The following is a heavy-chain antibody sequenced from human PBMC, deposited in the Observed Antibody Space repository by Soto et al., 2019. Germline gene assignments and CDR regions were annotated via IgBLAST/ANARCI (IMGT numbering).Heavy chain of an antibody. CDR2: IDHSGYT. CDR3: AKAGYSSGWFLYYFDY. V-gene: IGHV4-34*01. J-gene: IGHJ4*02. Sequence: SETLSLTCAVYGGSFSGYYWNWIRQPPGKGLEWIGEIDHSGYTNYNPSLKSRVTISVDTSKNQFSLRLTSVTAADTAVYYCAKAGYSSGWFLYYFDYWGQGTLVTVSS. CDR1: GGSFSGYY. D-gene: IGHD6-19*01.